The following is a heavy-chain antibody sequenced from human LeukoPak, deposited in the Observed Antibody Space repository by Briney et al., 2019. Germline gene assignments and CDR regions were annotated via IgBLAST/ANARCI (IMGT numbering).Heavy chain of an antibody. D-gene: IGHD1-14*01. J-gene: IGHJ6*03. V-gene: IGHV4-39*07. CDR3: ARDGFYYHYYMDV. CDR2: ISYSGAT. CDR1: GGTVTSSTYF. Sequence: KASETLSLTCTLSGGTVTSSTYFWGWIRQPPGKGLVWIGSISYSGATYYNPSLKSRVSMSVHTSKNQFSLKLSSVTAADTAVYYCARDGFYYHYYMDVWGEGTTVTVSS.